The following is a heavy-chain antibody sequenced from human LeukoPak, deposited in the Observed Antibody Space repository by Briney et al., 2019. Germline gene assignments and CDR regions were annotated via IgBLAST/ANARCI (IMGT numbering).Heavy chain of an antibody. CDR1: GYTFTGYY. CDR2: INPNSGGT. D-gene: IGHD4-17*01. Sequence: ASVKVSCKASGYTFTGYYMHWVRQAPGQGLEWMGWINPNSGGTNYAQKFQGRVTMTRDTSISTAYMELSSLRSEDTAVYYCARGLEVTTDYYYYMDVWGKGTTVTVSS. V-gene: IGHV1-2*02. CDR3: ARGLEVTTDYYYYMDV. J-gene: IGHJ6*03.